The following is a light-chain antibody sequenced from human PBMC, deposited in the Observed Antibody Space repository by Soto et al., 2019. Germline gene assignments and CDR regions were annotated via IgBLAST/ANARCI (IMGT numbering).Light chain of an antibody. V-gene: IGKV3-11*01. J-gene: IGKJ5*01. CDR1: QSISSY. Sequence: EIVVTPSPATLSLSPGERAPLSCRASQSISSYFAGCHQQPGEPPRRLLYYAANKATGITARLISSGSCTDFTLPIISREDAEDAAVYCRQRRSDWPLTVGQGARLETK. CDR2: YAA. CDR3: QRRSDWPLT.